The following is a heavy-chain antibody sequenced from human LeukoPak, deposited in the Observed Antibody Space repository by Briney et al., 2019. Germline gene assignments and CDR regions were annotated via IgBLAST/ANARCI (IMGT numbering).Heavy chain of an antibody. Sequence: GGSLRLSCAASGFTFSSYGTHWVRQAPGKGLEWVAFIRYDGSNKYYADSVKGRFTISRDNSKNTLYLHVNSLRAEDTAVYYCARDLMGIAYRGAFYYWGQGTLVTVSS. V-gene: IGHV3-30*02. J-gene: IGHJ4*02. CDR3: ARDLMGIAYRGAFYY. D-gene: IGHD6-13*01. CDR2: IRYDGSNK. CDR1: GFTFSSYG.